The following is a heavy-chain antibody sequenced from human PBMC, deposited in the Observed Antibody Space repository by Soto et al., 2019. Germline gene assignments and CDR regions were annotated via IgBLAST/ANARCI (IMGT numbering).Heavy chain of an antibody. D-gene: IGHD2-2*01. CDR1: GGTFSSYS. CDR3: ARWGPFRHDQIVVVQAATNRFDP. V-gene: IGHV1-69*13. Sequence: SVKVSCKASGGTFSSYSMSWVRQAPGQGLEWMGGIIPIFGTANYAQKFQGRVTITADESTSTAYMELSSLRSEDTAVYYCARWGPFRHDQIVVVQAATNRFDPWGQGTPVPVYS. CDR2: IIPIFGTA. J-gene: IGHJ5*02.